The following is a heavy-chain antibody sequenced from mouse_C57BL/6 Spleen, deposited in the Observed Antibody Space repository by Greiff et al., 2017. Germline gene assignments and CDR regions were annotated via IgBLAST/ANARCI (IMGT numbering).Heavy chain of an antibody. CDR2: INPNNGGT. D-gene: IGHD2-3*01. V-gene: IGHV1-18*01. CDR3: ARSGYDGYYSRFAY. Sequence: EVQLQQSGPELVKPGASVKIPCKASGYTFTDYNMDWVKQSHGKSLEWIGDINPNNGGTIYNQKFKGKATLTVDKSSSTAYMELRSLTSEDTAVYYCARSGYDGYYSRFAYWGQGTLVTVSA. CDR1: GYTFTDYN. J-gene: IGHJ3*01.